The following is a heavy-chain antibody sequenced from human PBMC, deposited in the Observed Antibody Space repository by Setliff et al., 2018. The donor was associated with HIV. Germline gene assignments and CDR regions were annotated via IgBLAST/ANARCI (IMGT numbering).Heavy chain of an antibody. D-gene: IGHD5-18*01. CDR3: ARTRGYTYGYIDS. CDR2: IYYSGST. CDR1: GDSTSSSSSY. J-gene: IGHJ4*02. Sequence: PSETLSLTCTVSGDSTSSSSSYWGWIRQPPGKGLEWIGSIYYSGSTYYNPSLKSRVTISVDTSKNQFSLKLNSVTAADTAVYYCARTRGYTYGYIDSCAQGTLVTVSS. V-gene: IGHV4-39*01.